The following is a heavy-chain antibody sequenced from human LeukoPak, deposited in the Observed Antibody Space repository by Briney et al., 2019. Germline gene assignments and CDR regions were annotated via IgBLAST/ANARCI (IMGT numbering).Heavy chain of an antibody. J-gene: IGHJ5*02. D-gene: IGHD3-10*01. CDR2: FDPEDGET. CDR1: GYTLTELS. CDR3: ATDLSYMVRGVFDP. V-gene: IGHV1-24*01. Sequence: ASAKVSCKVSGYTLTELSMHWVRQAPGKGLEWMGGFDPEDGETIYAQKFQGRVTMTEDTSTDTAYMELSSLRSEDTAVYYCATDLSYMVRGVFDPWGQGTLVTVSS.